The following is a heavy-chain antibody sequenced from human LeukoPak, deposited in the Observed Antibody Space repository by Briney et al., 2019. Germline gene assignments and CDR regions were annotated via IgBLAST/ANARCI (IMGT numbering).Heavy chain of an antibody. CDR2: IYYSGST. CDR1: GVSISSGGYY. V-gene: IGHV4-31*03. Sequence: SQTLSPTCTVSGVSISSGGYYWIWIRQHPGKGLEWIGYIYYSGSTYYNPSLKSRVTISVDTSKNQFSLKLSSVTAADTAVYYCERARRIFDYWGQGTLVTVSS. J-gene: IGHJ4*02. CDR3: ERARRIFDY.